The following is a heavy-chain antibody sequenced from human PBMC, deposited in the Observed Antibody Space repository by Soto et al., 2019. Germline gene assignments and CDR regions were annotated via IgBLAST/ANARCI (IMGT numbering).Heavy chain of an antibody. V-gene: IGHV4-59*01. Sequence: SETLSLTGTVSGGSISSYYWSWIRQPPGKGLEWIGYIYYSGSTNYNPSLKSRVTISVDTSKNQFSLQLSSVTAADTAVYYCARDLRDSSSWLAFDYWGQGTLVTVYS. J-gene: IGHJ4*02. CDR3: ARDLRDSSSWLAFDY. D-gene: IGHD6-13*01. CDR1: GGSISSYY. CDR2: IYYSGST.